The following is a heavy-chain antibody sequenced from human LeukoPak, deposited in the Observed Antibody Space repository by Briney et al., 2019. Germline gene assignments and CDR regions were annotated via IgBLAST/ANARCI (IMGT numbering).Heavy chain of an antibody. CDR1: GFTFSSYG. D-gene: IGHD3-22*01. V-gene: IGHV3-30*02. Sequence: GGSLRLSCAASGFTFSSYGMHWVRQAPGKGLEWVAFIRYDGSNKYYADSVKGRFTISRDNSKNTLYLQMNSLRAEDTAVYYCVTFTYDSSGYSFEVADYWGQGTLVTVSS. CDR3: VTFTYDSSGYSFEVADY. CDR2: IRYDGSNK. J-gene: IGHJ4*02.